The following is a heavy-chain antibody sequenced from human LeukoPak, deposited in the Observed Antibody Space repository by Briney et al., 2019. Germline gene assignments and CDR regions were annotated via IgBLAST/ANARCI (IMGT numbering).Heavy chain of an antibody. CDR2: ISTSGGDT. Sequence: GGSLRLSCATSGFTFRSYYMHWVRQAPGKGLEWVSAISTSGGDTYYAVSVKGRFTISRDNSKNTLYLQMNSLRAEDTAVYYCARWLQRPIDCWGQGTLVTVSS. J-gene: IGHJ4*02. V-gene: IGHV3-23*01. D-gene: IGHD5-24*01. CDR3: ARWLQRPIDC. CDR1: GFTFRSYY.